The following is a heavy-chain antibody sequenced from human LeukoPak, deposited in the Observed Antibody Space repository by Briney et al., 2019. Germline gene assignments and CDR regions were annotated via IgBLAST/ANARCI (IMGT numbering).Heavy chain of an antibody. V-gene: IGHV1-8*01. CDR1: GYTFTSYD. CDR3: ARGLGNDYGDYVDAFDI. Sequence: GSVKVSCKASGYTFTSYDINWVRQATGQGLEWMGWMNPNSGNTGYAQKFQGRVTMTRNTSISTAYMELSSLRSEDTAVYYCARGLGNDYGDYVDAFDIWGQGTMVTVSS. J-gene: IGHJ3*02. CDR2: MNPNSGNT. D-gene: IGHD4-17*01.